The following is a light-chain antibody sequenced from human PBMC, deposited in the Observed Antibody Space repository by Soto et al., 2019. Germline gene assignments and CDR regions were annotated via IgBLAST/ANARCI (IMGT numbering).Light chain of an antibody. CDR1: SSDVGGYNY. CDR3: SSYTSAGTLV. CDR2: EVR. V-gene: IGLV2-14*01. J-gene: IGLJ2*01. Sequence: QSALTQPASVSGSPGQSITISCTGTSSDVGGYNYVSWYQQHPGKAPKLMIYEVRNRPSGISNRFSGSKSGYTASLTISGLQAEDEDDYYCSSYTSAGTLVFGGGTKLTVL.